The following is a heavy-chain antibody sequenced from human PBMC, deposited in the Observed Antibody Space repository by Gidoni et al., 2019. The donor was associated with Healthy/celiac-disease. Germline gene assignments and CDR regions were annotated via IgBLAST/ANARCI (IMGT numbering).Heavy chain of an antibody. J-gene: IGHJ4*02. D-gene: IGHD3-22*01. V-gene: IGHV6-1*01. CDR2: TYYRSKWYN. CDR3: ARDYVAYYYDSSGYALFDY. Sequence: QVQLQQSGPGLVKPSQTLSLTCAISGDSVSSNSAAWNGIRQSPSRGLEWLGRTYYRSKWYNDYAVSVKSRITINPDTSKNQFSLQLNSVTPEDTAVYYCARDYVAYYYDSSGYALFDYWGQGTLVTVSS. CDR1: GDSVSSNSAA.